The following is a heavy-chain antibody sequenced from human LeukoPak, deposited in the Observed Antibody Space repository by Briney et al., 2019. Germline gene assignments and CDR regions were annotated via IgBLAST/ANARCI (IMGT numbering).Heavy chain of an antibody. CDR3: ARGYSRAAFDI. J-gene: IGHJ3*02. D-gene: IGHD2-15*01. CDR2: ISSSSSYI. Sequence: GGSLRLSCAASGFTFSSYSMNWVRQAPGKGLEWVSSISSSSSYIYYADSVKGRFTISRDNAKNSLYLQMNSLRAEDTALYYCARGYSRAAFDIWGQGTMVAVSS. CDR1: GFTFSSYS. V-gene: IGHV3-21*01.